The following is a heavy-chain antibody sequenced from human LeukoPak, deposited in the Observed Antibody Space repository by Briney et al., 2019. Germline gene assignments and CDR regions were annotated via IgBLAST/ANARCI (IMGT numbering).Heavy chain of an antibody. CDR3: ARVYYDSSGYPYGDAYDI. CDR2: ISAYNGNT. CDR1: GYTFTSDG. Sequence: SSVKVSCKASGYTFTSDGISWVRQAPGPGLEWMGWISAYNGNTNYAHKLQGRVTMTTDTSTSTAYMELRSLRSDDTAVYYCARVYYDSSGYPYGDAYDIWGQGTMVTVSS. D-gene: IGHD3-22*01. V-gene: IGHV1-18*01. J-gene: IGHJ3*02.